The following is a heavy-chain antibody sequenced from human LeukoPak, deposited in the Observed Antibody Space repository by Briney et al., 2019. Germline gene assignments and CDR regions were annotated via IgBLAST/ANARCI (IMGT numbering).Heavy chain of an antibody. Sequence: SETLPLTCTVSGGSISSYYWSWIRQPPGKGLEWIGYIYYSGSTNYNPSLKSRVTISVDTSKTQFSLKLSSVTAADTAVYYCAREGYSSGWYAYWGQGTLVTVSS. J-gene: IGHJ4*02. CDR2: IYYSGST. D-gene: IGHD6-19*01. V-gene: IGHV4-59*01. CDR3: AREGYSSGWYAY. CDR1: GGSISSYY.